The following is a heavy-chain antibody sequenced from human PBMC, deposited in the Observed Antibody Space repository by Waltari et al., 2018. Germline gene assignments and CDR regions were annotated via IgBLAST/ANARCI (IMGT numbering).Heavy chain of an antibody. CDR1: GYTFTGYY. V-gene: IGHV1-2*06. CDR2: INPNRGGT. J-gene: IGHJ4*02. D-gene: IGHD3-10*01. Sequence: QVQLVQSGAEVKKPGASVKVSCKASGYTFTGYYMHWVRQAPGQGLEWMGRINPNRGGTNYAQKFQGRVTMTRDTSISTAYMELSRLRSDDTAVYYCASQYYGSGSYLYWGQGTLVTVSS. CDR3: ASQYYGSGSYLY.